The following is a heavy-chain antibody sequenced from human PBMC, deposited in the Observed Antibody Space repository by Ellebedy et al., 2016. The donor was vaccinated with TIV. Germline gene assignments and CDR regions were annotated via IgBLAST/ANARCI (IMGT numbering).Heavy chain of an antibody. CDR2: INPNSGGT. CDR3: VREGMEDNWFDP. V-gene: IGHV1-2*02. Sequence: AASVKVSCKASGYTFTGYYMHWVRQAPGQGLEWMGWINPNSGGTNYAQKFQGRVTMTRDTSISTAYMELSRLRSDDTAVYYCVREGMEDNWFDPWGQGTLVTVSS. CDR1: GYTFTGYY. D-gene: IGHD1-1*01. J-gene: IGHJ5*02.